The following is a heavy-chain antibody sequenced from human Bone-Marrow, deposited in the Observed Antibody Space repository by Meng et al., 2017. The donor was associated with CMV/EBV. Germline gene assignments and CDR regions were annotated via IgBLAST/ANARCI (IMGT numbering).Heavy chain of an antibody. D-gene: IGHD2-21*01. CDR2: ISAYNGNT. V-gene: IGHV1-18*01. J-gene: IGHJ6*02. Sequence: GESLKISCAASGFTFSSYGMHWVRQAPGKGLEWMGWISAYNGNTNYAQKLQGRVTMTTDTSTSTAYMELRSLRSDDTAVYYCARVGRPGVRDYYYYGMDVWGQGTTVTVSS. CDR3: ARVGRPGVRDYYYYGMDV. CDR1: GFTFSSYG.